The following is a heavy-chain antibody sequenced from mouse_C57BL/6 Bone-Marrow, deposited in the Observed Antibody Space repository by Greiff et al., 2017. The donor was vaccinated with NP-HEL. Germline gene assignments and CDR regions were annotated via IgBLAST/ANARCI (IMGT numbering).Heavy chain of an antibody. Sequence: EVQLQQSGPVLVKPGASVKMSCKASGYTFTDYYMNWVKQSHGKSLEWIGVINPYNGGTSYNQKFKGKATLTVDKSSSTAYMELNSLTSEDSAVYYCASTTVVESWFAYWVQGTLVTVSA. J-gene: IGHJ3*01. CDR3: ASTTVVESWFAY. CDR1: GYTFTDYY. D-gene: IGHD1-1*01. V-gene: IGHV1-19*01. CDR2: INPYNGGT.